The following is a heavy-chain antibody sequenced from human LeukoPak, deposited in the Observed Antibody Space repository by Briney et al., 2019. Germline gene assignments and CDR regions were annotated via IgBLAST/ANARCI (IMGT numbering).Heavy chain of an antibody. D-gene: IGHD6-19*01. CDR3: ARGWDSSGWYNWFDP. CDR1: GASLSSGSYY. CDR2: IYPSGST. V-gene: IGHV4-61*02. Sequence: SETLSLTCTVSGASLSSGSYYWSWIRQPAGKGLEWIGRIYPSGSTDYNPSLKSRVTISIDTSKNQFSLKQSSVTAADTAVYYCARGWDSSGWYNWFDPWGQGTLVTVSS. J-gene: IGHJ5*02.